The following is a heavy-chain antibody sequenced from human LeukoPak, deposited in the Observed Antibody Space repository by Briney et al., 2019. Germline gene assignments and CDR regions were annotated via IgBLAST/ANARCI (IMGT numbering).Heavy chain of an antibody. D-gene: IGHD6-13*01. CDR3: ARGCQYSSSCLTEYFQH. J-gene: IGHJ1*01. CDR1: GYSFTSYW. V-gene: IGHV5-51*01. Sequence: AGESLKISCKGSGYSFTSYWIGWVRQMPGKGLEWMGIIYPGDSDTRYSPSFQGQVTISADKSISTAYLQWSSLKASDTAMYYCARGCQYSSSCLTEYFQHWGQGTLVTVSS. CDR2: IYPGDSDT.